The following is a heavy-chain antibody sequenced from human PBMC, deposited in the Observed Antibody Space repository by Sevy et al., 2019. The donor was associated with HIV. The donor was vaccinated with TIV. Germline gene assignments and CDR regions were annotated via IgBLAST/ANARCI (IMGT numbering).Heavy chain of an antibody. CDR2: MKSKTDGGTT. CDR3: TTVGFANWGSEAFDI. V-gene: IGHV3-15*01. J-gene: IGHJ3*02. CDR1: GFTFSIIY. D-gene: IGHD3-16*01. Sequence: GGSLRLSCAASGFTFSIIYMNWVRQSPGKGLEWVGRMKSKTDGGTTDYAAPVKDRYTMSGDVSQNTLYLQMNGLKADYTAVYYCTTVGFANWGSEAFDIWGKGTMVTVSS.